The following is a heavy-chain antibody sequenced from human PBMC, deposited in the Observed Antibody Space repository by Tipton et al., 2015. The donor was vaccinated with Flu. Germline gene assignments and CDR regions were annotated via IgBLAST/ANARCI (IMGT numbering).Heavy chain of an antibody. CDR2: IKQDGSEK. CDR3: ARDSGSHDAFDI. J-gene: IGHJ3*02. V-gene: IGHV3-7*01. CDR1: GFTFSSYG. Sequence: SLRLSCAASGFTFSSYGMHWVRQAPGKGLEWVANIKQDGSEKYYVDSVKGRFTISRDNAKNSLYLQMNSLRAEDTAVYHCARDSGSHDAFDIWGQGTMVTVSS. D-gene: IGHD6-13*01.